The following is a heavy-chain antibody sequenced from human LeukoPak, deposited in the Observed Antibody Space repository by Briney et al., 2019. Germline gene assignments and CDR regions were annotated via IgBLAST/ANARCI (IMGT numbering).Heavy chain of an antibody. D-gene: IGHD6-13*01. V-gene: IGHV2-5*02. CDR2: IYWDDDK. J-gene: IGHJ4*02. Sequence: KESGPTLVKPTQTLTLTCTFSGFSLSTSGVGVGWIRQPPEKALEWLALIYWDDDKRYSPSLKSRLTITKDTSKNQVVLTMTNMDPVDTATYYCAHSGSSWYIKTFDYWGQGTLVTVSS. CDR3: AHSGSSWYIKTFDY. CDR1: GFSLSTSGVG.